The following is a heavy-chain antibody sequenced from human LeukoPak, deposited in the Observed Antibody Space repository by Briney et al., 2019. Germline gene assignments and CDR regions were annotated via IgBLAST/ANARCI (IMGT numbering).Heavy chain of an antibody. J-gene: IGHJ6*02. D-gene: IGHD1-26*01. Sequence: SETLSLTCTVSGGSISNYYWSWIRQPPGKGLEWIGYIHYRGSTKYNPSLRGRVTMSVDSSKNQLSLKLTSMTAADTAVYYCARELGATEVNYGMDVGGQEATVTVSS. CDR2: IHYRGST. V-gene: IGHV4-59*01. CDR3: ARELGATEVNYGMDV. CDR1: GGSISNYY.